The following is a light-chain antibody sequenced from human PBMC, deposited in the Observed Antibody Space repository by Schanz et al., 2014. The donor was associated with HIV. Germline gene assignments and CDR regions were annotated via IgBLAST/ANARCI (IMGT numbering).Light chain of an antibody. CDR1: QTVSSN. Sequence: EIVLTQSPATLSLSPGERATLSCRASQTVSSNFAWYQHKPGQAPRLLIYGASNRATGIPDRFSGGGSGTDFTLTISRLEPEDFAVYYCQQSGDSGGTFGGGTKVDMK. CDR3: QQSGDSGGT. CDR2: GAS. V-gene: IGKV3-20*01. J-gene: IGKJ4*01.